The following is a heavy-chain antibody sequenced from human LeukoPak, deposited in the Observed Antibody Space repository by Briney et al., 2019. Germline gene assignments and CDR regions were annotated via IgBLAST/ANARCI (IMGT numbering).Heavy chain of an antibody. CDR1: GFTFDDYA. V-gene: IGHV3-23*01. CDR3: ANRGRYYFGY. CDR2: ITGNGAST. J-gene: IGHJ4*02. D-gene: IGHD3-9*01. Sequence: PGGSLRLSCAASGFTFDDYAMSWVRQAPGKGLEWVSTITGNGASTFYADSVKGRFTISRDNSKNTLYLQMNSLRAEDTAVYYCANRGRYYFGYWGQGALVTVSS.